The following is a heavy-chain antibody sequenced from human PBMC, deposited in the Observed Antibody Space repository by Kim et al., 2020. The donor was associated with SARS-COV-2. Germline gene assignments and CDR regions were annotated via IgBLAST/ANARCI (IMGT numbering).Heavy chain of an antibody. D-gene: IGHD2-21*02. J-gene: IGHJ4*02. Sequence: GGSLRLSCAASGFTFSSYGMHWVRQAPGKGLEWVAVISYDGSNKYYADSVKGRFTISRDNSKNTLYLQMNSLRAEDTAVYYCARDREDVAYCGGDCYSQRLDYWGQGTLVTVSS. CDR1: GFTFSSYG. CDR3: ARDREDVAYCGGDCYSQRLDY. CDR2: ISYDGSNK. V-gene: IGHV3-33*05.